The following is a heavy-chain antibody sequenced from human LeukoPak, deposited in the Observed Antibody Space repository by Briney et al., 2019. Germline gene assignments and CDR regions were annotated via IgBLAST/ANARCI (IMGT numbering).Heavy chain of an antibody. V-gene: IGHV4-38-2*02. CDR3: ARAAVTTSSLDS. J-gene: IGHJ4*02. CDR1: GYSITTGFY. CDR2: IYHTKTT. D-gene: IGHD4-17*01. Sequence: SETLSLTCNVSGYSITTGFYCVWIRPPPGKGLEWIGSIYHTKTTYYNPSLKSRVTMSLDTSMNQFSLRLRSVTAADTAVYFCARAAVTTSSLDSWGQGTLVTVSS.